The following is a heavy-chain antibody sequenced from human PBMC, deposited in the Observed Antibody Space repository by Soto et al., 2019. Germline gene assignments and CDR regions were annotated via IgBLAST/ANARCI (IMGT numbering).Heavy chain of an antibody. V-gene: IGHV5-51*01. Sequence: GESLKISCKGSGYSFTSYWIGWVRQMPGKGLEWMGIIYPGDSDTRYSPSFQGQVTISADKSISTAYLQWSSLKASDTAMYYCARRVEGGIQLLTNWFDPWGQGTLVTVSS. CDR1: GYSFTSYW. CDR2: IYPGDSDT. D-gene: IGHD5-18*01. CDR3: ARRVEGGIQLLTNWFDP. J-gene: IGHJ5*02.